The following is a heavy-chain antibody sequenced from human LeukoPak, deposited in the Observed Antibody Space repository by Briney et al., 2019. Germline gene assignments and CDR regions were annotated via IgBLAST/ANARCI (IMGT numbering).Heavy chain of an antibody. CDR3: ARLHLYYYDSSGDNYFDY. J-gene: IGHJ4*02. Sequence: PSETLSLTCAVYGGSFSGYYWSWIRQPPGKGLEWIGEINHSGSTNYNPSLKSRVTISVDTSKNQFSLKLSSVTAADTAVYYCARLHLYYYDSSGDNYFDYWGQGTLVTVSS. D-gene: IGHD3-22*01. CDR2: INHSGST. CDR1: GGSFSGYY. V-gene: IGHV4-34*01.